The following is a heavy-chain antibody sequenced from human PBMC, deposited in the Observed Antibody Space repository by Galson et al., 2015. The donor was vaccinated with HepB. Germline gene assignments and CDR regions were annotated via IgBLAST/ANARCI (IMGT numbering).Heavy chain of an antibody. J-gene: IGHJ4*02. CDR3: AKISAVGSGWSEGFDY. Sequence: SLRLSCAASGFTFDDYAMHWVRQAPGKGLEWVSGITWNSGGIAYADSVTGRFTISRDNAKNSLYLQMNSLRAEDTALYFWAKISAVGSGWSEGFDYWGQGTRVTVSS. V-gene: IGHV3-9*01. D-gene: IGHD6-13*01. CDR1: GFTFDDYA. CDR2: ITWNSGGI.